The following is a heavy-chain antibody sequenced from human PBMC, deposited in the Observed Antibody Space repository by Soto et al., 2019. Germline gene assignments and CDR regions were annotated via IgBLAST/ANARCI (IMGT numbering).Heavy chain of an antibody. CDR1: GFTFSSYG. CDR2: ICNDGRNN. CDR3: ARDGYCSGGSCYSVPVFDY. D-gene: IGHD2-15*01. J-gene: IGHJ4*02. V-gene: IGHV3-33*01. Sequence: QVQLVESGGGVVQPGRSLRLSCAASGFTFSSYGMHWVRQAPGKGLGWVAVICNDGRNNNYADPVKGRFTFSRDNSKNTLYLQMNSLRAEDTAVYYCARDGYCSGGSCYSVPVFDYWGQGTLVTVSS.